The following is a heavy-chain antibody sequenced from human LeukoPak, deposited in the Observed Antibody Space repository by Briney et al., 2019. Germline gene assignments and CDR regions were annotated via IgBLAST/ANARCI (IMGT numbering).Heavy chain of an antibody. CDR2: ISYDGSNK. CDR3: AKSPVLRFLEWLSPVDYYYGMDV. D-gene: IGHD3-3*01. J-gene: IGHJ6*02. V-gene: IGHV3-30*18. CDR1: GFTFSSYG. Sequence: PGGTLRLSCAASGFTFSSYGMHWVRQAPGKGLEWVGVISYDGSNKYYADSVKGRFTISRDNSKSTMYLQMISLRAEDTAVYYCAKSPVLRFLEWLSPVDYYYGMDVWGQGTTVTVSS.